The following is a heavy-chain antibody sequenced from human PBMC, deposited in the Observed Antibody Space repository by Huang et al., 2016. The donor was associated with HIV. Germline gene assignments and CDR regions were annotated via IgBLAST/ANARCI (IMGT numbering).Heavy chain of an antibody. V-gene: IGHV3-30*02. D-gene: IGHD1-7*01. Sequence: QVKLVESGGGVVQPGGSLRLSCVASGFTFCSYGRHGVRQGPGKGLEWVAFIPYDGSNKYYADAVKGRFTISRDNLKNTLYLQMNSLRAEDTAVYYCAKDFTPWVGVELELRFLGPDYWGQGTLVTVSS. CDR3: AKDFTPWVGVELELRFLGPDY. CDR1: GFTFCSYG. J-gene: IGHJ4*02. CDR2: IPYDGSNK.